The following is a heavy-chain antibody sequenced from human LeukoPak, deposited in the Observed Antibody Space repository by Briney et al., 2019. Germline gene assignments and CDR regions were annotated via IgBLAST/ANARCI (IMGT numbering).Heavy chain of an antibody. D-gene: IGHD5-12*01. CDR2: ISGGGGST. Sequence: QTGGSLRLSCAASGFTFSSYAMSWVRQAPGKGLEWVSAISGGGGSTYYADSVKGRFTISRDNSKNTLYLQMNSLRDEDTAVYYCAKPSGYDWYDAFDIWGQGTMVTVSS. CDR3: AKPSGYDWYDAFDI. V-gene: IGHV3-23*01. J-gene: IGHJ3*02. CDR1: GFTFSSYA.